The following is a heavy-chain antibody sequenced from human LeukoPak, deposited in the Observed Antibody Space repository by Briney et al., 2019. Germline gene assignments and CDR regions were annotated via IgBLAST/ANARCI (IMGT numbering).Heavy chain of an antibody. CDR2: INSDGSST. D-gene: IGHD2-2*01. V-gene: IGHV3-74*01. CDR1: GFTFSSYW. J-gene: IGHJ5*02. Sequence: GGSLRLSCAASGFTFSSYWMHWVRQAPGKGLVWVSRINSDGSSTSYADSVKGRFTISRDNAKNTLYLRMNSLRAEDTAVYYCARDRGYFSRTSWPFDPWGQGTLVTVSS. CDR3: ARDRGYFSRTSWPFDP.